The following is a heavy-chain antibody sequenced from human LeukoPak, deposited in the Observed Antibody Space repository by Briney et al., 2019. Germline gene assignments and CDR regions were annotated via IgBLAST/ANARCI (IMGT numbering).Heavy chain of an antibody. CDR3: AKGDYYDSSGYYNFDY. CDR1: GFTFSSYA. J-gene: IGHJ4*02. V-gene: IGHV3-23*01. CDR2: ISGSGGST. Sequence: GPLRLSCAASGFTFSSYAMSWVRQAPGKGLEWVSAISGSGGSTYYADSVKGRFTISRDNSKNTLYLQMNSLRAEDTAVYYCAKGDYYDSSGYYNFDYWGQGTLVTVSS. D-gene: IGHD3-22*01.